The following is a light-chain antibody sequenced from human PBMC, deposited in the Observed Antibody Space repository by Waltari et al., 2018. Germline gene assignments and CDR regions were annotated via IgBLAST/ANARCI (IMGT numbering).Light chain of an antibody. J-gene: IGLJ3*02. CDR2: VTSDGSH. CDR1: SGLSSNV. CDR3: QTGGHGTWV. V-gene: IGLV4-69*01. Sequence: QLVLTQSPSASASLGASVKRPCTLSSGLSSNVIAWLQQQPEKGPRYLMKVTSDGSHSKGDEIPDRFSGSSSGAERYLTISSLQSEDEADYYCQTGGHGTWVFGGGTKLTVL.